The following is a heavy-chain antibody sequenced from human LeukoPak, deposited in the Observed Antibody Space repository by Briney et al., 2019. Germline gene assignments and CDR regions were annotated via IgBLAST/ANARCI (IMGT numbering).Heavy chain of an antibody. CDR1: GFSLSCCG. D-gene: IGHD1-26*01. J-gene: IGHJ4*02. CDR3: AKPSGSGVDY. V-gene: IGHV3-30*02. CDR2: TRYDGGNE. Sequence: PGGSLRLSCAASGFSLSCCGMHWVRQAPGKGLEWVAFTRYDGGNEYYADSVKGRFTISRDNSKNTVYLQVNGLRAEDTAVYYCAKPSGSGVDYWGQGTRITVSS.